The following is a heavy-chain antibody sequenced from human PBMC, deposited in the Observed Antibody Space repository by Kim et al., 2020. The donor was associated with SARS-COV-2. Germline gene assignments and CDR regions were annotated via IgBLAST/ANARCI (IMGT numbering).Heavy chain of an antibody. Sequence: SADSVKGRFTISRDNSKNTLYLQMNSLRAEDTAVYYCARSDSSGWYSFDYWGQGTLVTVSS. D-gene: IGHD6-19*01. V-gene: IGHV3-53*01. J-gene: IGHJ4*02. CDR3: ARSDSSGWYSFDY.